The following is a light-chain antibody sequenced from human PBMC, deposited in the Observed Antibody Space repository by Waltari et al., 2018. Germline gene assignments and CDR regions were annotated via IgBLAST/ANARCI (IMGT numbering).Light chain of an antibody. CDR3: QQYYSTPHT. CDR2: WAS. J-gene: IGKJ4*01. V-gene: IGKV4-1*01. CDR1: QGVLYSSKNKNY. Sequence: DIVMTQSPDSLAVSLGERATINCTSSQGVLYSSKNKNYLAWYQQKPGQPPKLLIYWASTRESGVPDRFSGSGSGTDFTLTISSLQAEDVAVYYCQQYYSTPHTFGGGTKVEIK.